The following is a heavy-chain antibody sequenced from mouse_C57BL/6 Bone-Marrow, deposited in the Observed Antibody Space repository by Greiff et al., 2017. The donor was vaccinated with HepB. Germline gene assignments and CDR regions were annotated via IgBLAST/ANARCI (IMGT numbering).Heavy chain of an antibody. CDR2: IWSGGST. Sequence: VQVVESGPGLVQPSQSLSITCTVSGFSFTSYGVHWVRQSPGKGLEWLGVIWSGGSTDYNAAFISRLSISKDNSKSQVFFKMNSLQADDTAIYYCARNDGYYQTWFAYWGQGTLVTVSA. D-gene: IGHD2-3*01. CDR3: ARNDGYYQTWFAY. CDR1: GFSFTSYG. V-gene: IGHV2-2*01. J-gene: IGHJ3*01.